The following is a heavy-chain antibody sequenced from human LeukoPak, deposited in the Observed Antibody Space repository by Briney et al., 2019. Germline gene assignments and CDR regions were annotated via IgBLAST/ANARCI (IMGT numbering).Heavy chain of an antibody. V-gene: IGHV1-69*05. J-gene: IGHJ5*02. CDR3: ASGYDSSGNDL. Sequence: SVKVSCKASGGTFSSYAISWVRQAPGQGLEWMGGIIPIFGTANYAQKFQGRVTITTDESTSTAYMELSSLRSEDPAVYYCASGYDSSGNDLWGQGTLATVSS. CDR1: GGTFSSYA. CDR2: IIPIFGTA. D-gene: IGHD3-22*01.